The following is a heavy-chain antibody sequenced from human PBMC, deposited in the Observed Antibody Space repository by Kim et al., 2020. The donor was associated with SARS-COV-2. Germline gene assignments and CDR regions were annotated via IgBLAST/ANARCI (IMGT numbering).Heavy chain of an antibody. V-gene: IGHV3-30*18. Sequence: GGSLRLSCAASGFTFSTYAMHWVRQAPGKGPEWVAVISKEGNNKYYADSVKGRFTISRDNSKNTLFREMDSLRPEDTAVYHCAKGVWTSGPSCAWDCYLDDWGQGTLVTVSS. J-gene: IGHJ4*02. CDR3: AKGVWTSGPSCAWDCYLDD. D-gene: IGHD2-2*01. CDR2: ISKEGNNK. CDR1: GFTFSTYA.